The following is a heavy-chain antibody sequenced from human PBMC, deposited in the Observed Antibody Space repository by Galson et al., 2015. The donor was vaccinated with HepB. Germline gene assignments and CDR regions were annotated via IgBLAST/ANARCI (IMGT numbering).Heavy chain of an antibody. CDR2: INPSGGST. D-gene: IGHD3-3*01. V-gene: IGHV1-46*01. CDR3: ARDLLYYDFWSGYSLDY. CDR1: GYTFTSYY. Sequence: SVKVSCKASGYTFTSYYMHWVRQAPGQGLEWMGIINPSGGSTSYAQKFQGRVTMTRDTSTSTVYMELSSLRSEDTAVYYCARDLLYYDFWSGYSLDYWGQGTLVTVSS. J-gene: IGHJ4*02.